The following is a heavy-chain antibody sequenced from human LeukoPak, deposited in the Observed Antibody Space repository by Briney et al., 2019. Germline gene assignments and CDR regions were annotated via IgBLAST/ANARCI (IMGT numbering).Heavy chain of an antibody. CDR2: ISGSGGST. J-gene: IGHJ4*02. Sequence: PGGSLRLSCAASGFTFSSYAMGWVRQAPGKGLEWVSAISGSGGSTYYADSVKGRFTISRDNSKNTLYLQMNSLRAEDTAVYYCAKEGHYYDSSGYFDYWGQGTLVTVSS. CDR1: GFTFSSYA. CDR3: AKEGHYYDSSGYFDY. V-gene: IGHV3-23*01. D-gene: IGHD3-22*01.